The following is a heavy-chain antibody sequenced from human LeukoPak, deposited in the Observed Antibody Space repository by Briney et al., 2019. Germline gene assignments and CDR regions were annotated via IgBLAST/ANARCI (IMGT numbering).Heavy chain of an antibody. CDR2: IYYSGST. J-gene: IGHJ4*02. Sequence: SETLSLTCTVSGGSISSYYWSWIRQPPGKGLEWIGYIYYSGSTNYNPSLKSRVTISVDTSKNQFSLKLSSVTAADTAVYYCARGSPDHIWFGGYSDYWGQGTLVTVSS. CDR3: ARGSPDHIWFGGYSDY. CDR1: GGSISSYY. V-gene: IGHV4-59*01. D-gene: IGHD3-10*01.